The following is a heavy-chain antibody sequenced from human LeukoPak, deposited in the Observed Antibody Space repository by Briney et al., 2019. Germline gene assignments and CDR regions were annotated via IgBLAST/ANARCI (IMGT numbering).Heavy chain of an antibody. CDR2: ISWDGATK. CDR1: GFTFSTYA. Sequence: GGSLRLSCAASGFTFSTYAMHWVRQAPGKGLEWLALISWDGATKYYADSVKGRFSISRDNSKNTLFLQMSSLRPEDTSVYYCARVYGELSHFDYWGQGTLVTVSS. V-gene: IGHV3-30-3*01. J-gene: IGHJ4*02. D-gene: IGHD3-10*01. CDR3: ARVYGELSHFDY.